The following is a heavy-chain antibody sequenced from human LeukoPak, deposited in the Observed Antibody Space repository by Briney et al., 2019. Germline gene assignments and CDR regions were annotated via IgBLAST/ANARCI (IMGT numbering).Heavy chain of an antibody. CDR1: GYTFTSYY. CDR2: INPSGGST. J-gene: IGHJ6*02. V-gene: IGHV1-46*01. D-gene: IGHD6-13*01. CDR3: AKGIIAAASYYYGMDV. Sequence: GASVKVSCEASGYTFTSYYMHWVRQAPGQGLEWMGIINPSGGSTSYAQKFQGRVTMTRDTSTSTVYMELSSLRSEDTAVYYCAKGIIAAASYYYGMDVWGQGTTVTVSS.